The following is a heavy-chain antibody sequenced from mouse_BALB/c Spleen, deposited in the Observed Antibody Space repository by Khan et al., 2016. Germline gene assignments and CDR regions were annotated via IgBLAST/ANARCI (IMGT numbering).Heavy chain of an antibody. CDR1: GYTFTNYG. Sequence: QIQLVQSGPELKKPGETVKISCKASGYTFTNYGMNWVKQAPGKGLKWMGWINTNTGEPTYAEEFKGRFAFSLETSASTAYLQINNLKNEDTATYWWAEDYYGSNWFAYWGQGTLVTVSA. J-gene: IGHJ3*01. CDR2: INTNTGEP. V-gene: IGHV9-3*02. D-gene: IGHD1-1*01. CDR3: AEDYYGSNWFAY.